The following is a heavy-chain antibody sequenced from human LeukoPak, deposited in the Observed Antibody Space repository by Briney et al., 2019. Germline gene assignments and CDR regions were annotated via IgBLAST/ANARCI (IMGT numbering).Heavy chain of an antibody. CDR1: GGSFSGYY. CDR3: ARRVRGVNDAFDI. D-gene: IGHD3-10*01. V-gene: IGHV4-34*01. J-gene: IGHJ3*02. CDR2: INHSGST. Sequence: SETLSLTCAVYGGSFSGYYWSWIRQPPGEGLEWIGEINHSGSTNYNPSLKSRVTISVDTSKNQFSLKLSSVTAADTAVYYCARRVRGVNDAFDIWGQGTTVTVSS.